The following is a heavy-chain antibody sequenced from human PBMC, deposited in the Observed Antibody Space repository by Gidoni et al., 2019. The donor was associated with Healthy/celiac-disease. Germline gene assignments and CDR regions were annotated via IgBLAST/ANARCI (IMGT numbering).Heavy chain of an antibody. CDR3: ARRGGYKGAYFDY. CDR2: IYYSGST. J-gene: IGHJ4*02. Sequence: GPGLVKPSETLSLTCTVSGGSISSSSYYWGWIRQPPGKGLEWIGSIYYSGSTYYNPSLKSRVTISVDTSKNQFSLKLSSVTAADTAVYYCARRGGYKGAYFDYWGQGTLVTVSS. V-gene: IGHV4-39*01. CDR1: GGSISSSSYY. D-gene: IGHD5-12*01.